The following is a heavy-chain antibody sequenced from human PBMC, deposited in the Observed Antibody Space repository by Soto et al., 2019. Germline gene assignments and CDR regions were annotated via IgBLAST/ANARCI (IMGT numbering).Heavy chain of an antibody. CDR1: CGSVGAAVYT. V-gene: IGHV4-30-2*01. Sequence: SETLSLTCAISCGSVGAAVYTWSWIREPPGGGLDWIGYIYQSGTFLYNPSLKTRLTLSLDMSKNQVYLTLHSMSAADTAVYYCARTRFYSGSGNYRNLMLDPWGQGTKVTVSS. J-gene: IGHJ5*02. CDR3: ARTRFYSGSGNYRNLMLDP. D-gene: IGHD3-10*01. CDR2: IYQSGTF.